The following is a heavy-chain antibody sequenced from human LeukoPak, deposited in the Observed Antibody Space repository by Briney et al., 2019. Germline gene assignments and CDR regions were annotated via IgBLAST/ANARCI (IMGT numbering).Heavy chain of an antibody. CDR1: SGSISSGSYY. CDR2: SYYDGST. D-gene: IGHD6-6*01. CDR3: ARQVGYSSSSRWFDP. V-gene: IGHV4-39*01. J-gene: IGHJ5*02. Sequence: KPSETLSLXCTVSSGSISSGSYYWVWVRQPPGKGREWIGSSYYDGSTYYNPSLKSRVTISVDTSKNQFSLKVRSVTAADTSVYYCARQVGYSSSSRWFDPWGQGTLVTVSS.